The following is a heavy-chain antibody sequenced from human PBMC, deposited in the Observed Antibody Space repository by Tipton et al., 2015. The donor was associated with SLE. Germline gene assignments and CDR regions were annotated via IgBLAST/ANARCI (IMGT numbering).Heavy chain of an antibody. CDR2: IYHSGST. V-gene: IGHV4-4*02. CDR1: GGSISSSNW. D-gene: IGHD6-6*01. CDR3: ARIGTNIAAPWWFDP. Sequence: GSLRLSCAVSGGSISSSNWWSWVRQPPGKGPEWIGEIYHSGSTNYNPSLKSRLTISVDKSKNQFSLKLSSMTAADTAVYYCARIGTNIAAPWWFDPWGQGTLVTVSS. J-gene: IGHJ5*02.